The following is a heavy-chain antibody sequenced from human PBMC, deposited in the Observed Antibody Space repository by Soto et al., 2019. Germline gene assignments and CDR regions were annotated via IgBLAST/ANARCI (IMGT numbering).Heavy chain of an antibody. Sequence: QVQLVQSGAEVKKPGASVKVSCKASGYTFTSYAMHWVRQAPGQRLEWMGWINAGNGNTKYSQKFRGRVTITGDTSASTAYMELSSLRSEDTAVYYCARGSVAPTFQHWGQGTLVTVSS. CDR1: GYTFTSYA. V-gene: IGHV1-3*01. CDR2: INAGNGNT. D-gene: IGHD5-12*01. CDR3: ARGSVAPTFQH. J-gene: IGHJ1*01.